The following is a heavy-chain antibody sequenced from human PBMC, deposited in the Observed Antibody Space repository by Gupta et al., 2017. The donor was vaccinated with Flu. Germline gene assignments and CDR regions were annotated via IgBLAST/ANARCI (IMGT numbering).Heavy chain of an antibody. CDR3: ARVGATPILGAFDI. D-gene: IGHD1-26*01. CDR2: ISSSGSTI. J-gene: IGHJ3*02. V-gene: IGHV3-48*03. CDR1: GFTLSSYE. Sequence: EVQLVESGGGLVQPGGSLRLSCAASGFTLSSYEMNWVRQAPGKGLEWVSYISSSGSTIYYADSVKGRFTTSRDNAKNSLYLQMNSLRAEDTAVYYCARVGATPILGAFDIWGQGTMVTVSS.